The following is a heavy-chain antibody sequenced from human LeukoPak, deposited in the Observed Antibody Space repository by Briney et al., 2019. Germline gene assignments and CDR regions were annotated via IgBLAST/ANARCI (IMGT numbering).Heavy chain of an antibody. Sequence: ASVKVSCKASGYTFTSYGISWVRQAPGQRLEWMGWISAYNGNTNYAQKLQGRVTMTTDTSTSTAYMELRSLRSDDTAVYYCARMDYYDSSGYFDYWGQGTLVTVSS. CDR3: ARMDYYDSSGYFDY. D-gene: IGHD3-22*01. CDR1: GYTFTSYG. CDR2: ISAYNGNT. V-gene: IGHV1-18*01. J-gene: IGHJ4*02.